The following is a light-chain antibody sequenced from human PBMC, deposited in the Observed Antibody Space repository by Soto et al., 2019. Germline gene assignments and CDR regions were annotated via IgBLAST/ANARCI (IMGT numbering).Light chain of an antibody. V-gene: IGLV1-51*01. CDR3: GTWDSSLSAGV. J-gene: IGLJ2*01. CDR1: SSNIGNNY. CDR2: DNN. Sequence: QSVLTQPPSVSAAPGQKVTISCSGGSSNIGNNYVSWYQQLPGTAPKLLIYDNNKRPSGIPDQFSGSKSGTSATLGITGLQTGDEADYYCGTWDSSLSAGVFGGGTKLTVL.